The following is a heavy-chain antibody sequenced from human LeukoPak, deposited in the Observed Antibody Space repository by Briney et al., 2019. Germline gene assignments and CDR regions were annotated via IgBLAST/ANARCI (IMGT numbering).Heavy chain of an antibody. CDR3: AKGDILSGYTIDY. D-gene: IGHD3-9*01. Sequence: GGSLRLTCAASGFSFGSYAMTSVRQAPGKGLEWVSGLSEGGNTYYADSVRGRFTISRDNSKNTLYLEMSSLRAGDTAVYYCAKGDILSGYTIDYWGQGTLVTVSS. CDR1: GFSFGSYA. V-gene: IGHV3-23*01. J-gene: IGHJ4*02. CDR2: LSEGGNT.